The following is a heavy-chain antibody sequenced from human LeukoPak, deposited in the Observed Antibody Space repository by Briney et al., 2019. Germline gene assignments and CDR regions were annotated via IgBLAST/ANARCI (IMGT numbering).Heavy chain of an antibody. CDR1: GFTFSSYM. Sequence: GGSLRLSCAASGFTFSSYMMNWARQAPGKGLEWVASINHNGNVNYYVDSVKGRFTISRDNAKNSLYLQMSNLRAEDTAVYFCARGGGLDVWGQGATVTVSS. CDR3: ARGGGLDV. V-gene: IGHV3-7*03. CDR2: INHNGNVN. D-gene: IGHD3-16*01. J-gene: IGHJ6*02.